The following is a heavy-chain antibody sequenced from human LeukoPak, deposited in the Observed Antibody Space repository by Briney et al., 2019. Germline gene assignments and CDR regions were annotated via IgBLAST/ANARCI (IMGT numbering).Heavy chain of an antibody. CDR1: GYTFANYG. V-gene: IGHV1-8*01. CDR3: ARYSYGDYEAVSDY. CDR2: MNPNSGNT. Sequence: ASVKVSCKTSGYTFANYGITWVRQAPGQGLEWMGWMNPNSGNTGYAQKFQGRVTMTRNTSISTAYMELSSLRSEDTAVYYCARYSYGDYEAVSDYWGQGTLVTVSS. J-gene: IGHJ4*02. D-gene: IGHD4-17*01.